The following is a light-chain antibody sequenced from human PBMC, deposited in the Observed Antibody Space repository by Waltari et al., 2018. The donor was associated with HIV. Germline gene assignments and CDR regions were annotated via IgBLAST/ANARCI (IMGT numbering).Light chain of an antibody. CDR2: GAS. CDR1: QSVRTS. Sequence: TQSPATLSVSPGERATLSCRASQSVRTSLAWYQQRPGQPPRLLVYGASTRATDIPARFSGSGSGTDFTLTISSLQSEDFAVYYCQQYYNWPPLTFGGGTKVEI. CDR3: QQYYNWPPLT. V-gene: IGKV3-15*01. J-gene: IGKJ4*01.